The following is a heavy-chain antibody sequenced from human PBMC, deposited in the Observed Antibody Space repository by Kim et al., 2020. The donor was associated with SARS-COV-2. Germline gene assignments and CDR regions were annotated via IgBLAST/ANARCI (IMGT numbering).Heavy chain of an antibody. V-gene: IGHV1-46*01. CDR1: GYTFTSYY. CDR2: INPSGGST. CDR3: ARDRQWLVRRYYFDY. Sequence: ASVKVSCKASGYTFTSYYMHWVRQAPGQGLEWMGIINPSGGSTSYAQKFQGRVTMTRDTSTSTVYMELSSLGSEDTAVYYCARDRQWLVRRYYFDYWGQGTLVTVSS. D-gene: IGHD6-19*01. J-gene: IGHJ4*02.